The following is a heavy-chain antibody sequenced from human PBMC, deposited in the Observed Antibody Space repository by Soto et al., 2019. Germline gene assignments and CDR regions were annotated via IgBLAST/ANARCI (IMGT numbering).Heavy chain of an antibody. Sequence: ASVKVSCKAPGDTFTSYYLNWVRQAPGQGLEWKGVIKPHGGSTKYAQKFQGRLTRTRDTSRSTVYMELSSLRSDYTAIYYCARSSGGNFGIIIEGSNWFDSWGQGTLVTVSS. V-gene: IGHV1-46*01. CDR3: ARSSGGNFGIIIEGSNWFDS. J-gene: IGHJ5*01. CDR2: IKPHGGST. D-gene: IGHD3-3*01. CDR1: GDTFTSYY.